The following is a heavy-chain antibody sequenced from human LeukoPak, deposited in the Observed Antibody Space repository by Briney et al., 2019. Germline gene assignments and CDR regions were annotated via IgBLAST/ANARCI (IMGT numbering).Heavy chain of an antibody. Sequence: GGSLRLSCAASGFTFSSYAMSWVRQAPGKGREWVAAISGSGGSTYYADSVKGRFTISRDNSKNTLYLQMNSLGAEDTAVYYCAKDGITMIVVVQFDYWGQGTLVTVSS. J-gene: IGHJ4*02. CDR2: ISGSGGST. D-gene: IGHD3-22*01. CDR3: AKDGITMIVVVQFDY. CDR1: GFTFSSYA. V-gene: IGHV3-23*01.